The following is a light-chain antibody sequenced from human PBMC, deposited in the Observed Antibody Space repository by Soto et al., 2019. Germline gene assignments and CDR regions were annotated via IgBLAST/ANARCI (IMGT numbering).Light chain of an antibody. Sequence: DIPMTQSPSTLSASVGDRVTITCRASQSISSWLAWYQQKPGKAPKLLIYDASSLESGVPSRFSGSGSGTEFTLTISSLQPDDFATYYCQQYNSYSPYTFGQGTKLELK. CDR3: QQYNSYSPYT. CDR2: DAS. J-gene: IGKJ2*01. V-gene: IGKV1-5*01. CDR1: QSISSW.